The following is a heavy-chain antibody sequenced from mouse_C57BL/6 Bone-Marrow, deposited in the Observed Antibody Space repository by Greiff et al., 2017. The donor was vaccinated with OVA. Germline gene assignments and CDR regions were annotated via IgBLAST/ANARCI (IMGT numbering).Heavy chain of an antibody. CDR3: VRDKRAYYYGSSYVWYFDV. CDR2: IRSKSSNYAT. Sequence: EVQLLESGGGLVQPKGSLKLSCAASGFTFNTYAMHWVRQAPGKGLEWVARIRSKSSNYATYYADSVKDRFTISRDDSQSMLYLQMNNLKTEDTAMYYCVRDKRAYYYGSSYVWYFDVWGTGTTVTVSS. V-gene: IGHV10-3*01. CDR1: GFTFNTYA. J-gene: IGHJ1*03. D-gene: IGHD1-1*01.